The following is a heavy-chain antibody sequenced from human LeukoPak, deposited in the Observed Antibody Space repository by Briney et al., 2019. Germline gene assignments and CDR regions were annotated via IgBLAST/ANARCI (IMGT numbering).Heavy chain of an antibody. CDR3: ARGPITFGGASFDP. V-gene: IGHV1-2*02. D-gene: IGHD3-16*01. J-gene: IGHJ5*02. CDR2: MNPNSGGT. CDR1: GYTFTSYD. Sequence: HWASVKVSCKASGYTFTSYDINWVPQAPGQGLEWMGWMNPNSGGTNYAQKFQGRVTMTRDTSISTAYMELSRLRSDDTAVYYCARGPITFGGASFDPWGQGTLVTVSS.